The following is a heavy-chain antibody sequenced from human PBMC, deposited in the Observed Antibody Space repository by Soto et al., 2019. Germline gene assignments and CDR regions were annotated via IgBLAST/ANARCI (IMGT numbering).Heavy chain of an antibody. J-gene: IGHJ4*02. V-gene: IGHV1-58*01. CDR1: GFTFNRSA. CDR2: IVVGSGKT. D-gene: IGHD3-9*01. Sequence: SVKVSCKAPGFTFNRSAVQWVRQARGQRLEWIGWIVVGSGKTNYAQKFQERVTITRDMLTSTAYMELSSLRSEDTAVYYCAADYDILTGYYSGKTKFDHWGQGTLVTVSS. CDR3: AADYDILTGYYSGKTKFDH.